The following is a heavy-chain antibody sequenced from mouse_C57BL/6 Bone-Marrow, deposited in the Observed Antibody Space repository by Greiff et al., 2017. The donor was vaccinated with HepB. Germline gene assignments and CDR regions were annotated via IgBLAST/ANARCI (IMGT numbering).Heavy chain of an antibody. J-gene: IGHJ1*03. CDR2: INPSNGGT. CDR1: GYTFTSYW. Sequence: QVQLQQPGPELVKPGASVKLSCKASGYTFTSYWMHWVKQRPGQGLEWIGNINPSNGGTNYNEKFKSKATLTVDKSSSTAYMQLSSLTSEDSAVYYCARSAVNYYGSSYRYFDVWGTGTTVTVSS. D-gene: IGHD1-1*01. CDR3: ARSAVNYYGSSYRYFDV. V-gene: IGHV1-53*01.